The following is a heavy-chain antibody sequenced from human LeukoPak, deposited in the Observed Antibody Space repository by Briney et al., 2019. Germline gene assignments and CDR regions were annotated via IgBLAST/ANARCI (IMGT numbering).Heavy chain of an antibody. D-gene: IGHD3-10*01. Sequence: GGSLRLSCAASGFTFSNYAMNWVRQAPGKGLEWVSSISGSSTDIYYADSVKGRFTISRDNAKNSLYLQMNSLRVEDTAVYYCARWGGSGTFWDGFDIWGQGTMVTVSS. CDR3: ARWGGSGTFWDGFDI. CDR2: ISGSSTDI. J-gene: IGHJ3*02. CDR1: GFTFSNYA. V-gene: IGHV3-21*01.